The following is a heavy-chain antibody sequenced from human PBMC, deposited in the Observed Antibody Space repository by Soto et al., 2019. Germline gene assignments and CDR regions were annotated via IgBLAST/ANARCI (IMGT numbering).Heavy chain of an antibody. Sequence: QVQLVESGGGVVQPGRSLRLSCAASGFTFSSYAMHWVRQAPGKGLEWVAVISYDGSNKYYADSVKGRFTISRDNSKNTLYLQMNSLRAEDTAVYYCASGGRRVAPPFDPWGQGTLVTVSS. CDR2: ISYDGSNK. CDR1: GFTFSSYA. CDR3: ASGGRRVAPPFDP. J-gene: IGHJ5*02. V-gene: IGHV3-30-3*01. D-gene: IGHD1-26*01.